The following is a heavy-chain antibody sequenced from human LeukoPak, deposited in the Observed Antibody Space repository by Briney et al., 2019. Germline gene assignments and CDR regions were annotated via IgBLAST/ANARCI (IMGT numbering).Heavy chain of an antibody. Sequence: GGSLRLSCAASGLTFSSYGMSWVRQAPGKGLEWVSAIETGGASTYYADSVKGRFSISRDNSKNTLYLQMNSLRAADTAVYYCAKDPTHYRVWDDYDSTVLSYWGQGTLVTVSS. CDR2: IETGGAST. CDR3: AKDPTHYRVWDDYDSTVLSY. J-gene: IGHJ4*02. V-gene: IGHV3-23*01. CDR1: GLTFSSYG. D-gene: IGHD3-22*01.